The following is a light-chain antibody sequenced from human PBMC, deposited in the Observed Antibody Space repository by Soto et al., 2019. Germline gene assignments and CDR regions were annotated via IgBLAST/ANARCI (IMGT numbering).Light chain of an antibody. CDR3: CSYAGAYTVI. CDR2: DVT. J-gene: IGLJ2*01. Sequence: QSALTQPRSVSESPGQSVIISCTGTSSDVGGYDYVSWFQQHPGKAPKLLIYDVTKRPSGVPDRFSGSKSANTASLTISGLQADDEADYYCCSYAGAYTVIFGAGTQLTVL. CDR1: SSDVGGYDY. V-gene: IGLV2-11*01.